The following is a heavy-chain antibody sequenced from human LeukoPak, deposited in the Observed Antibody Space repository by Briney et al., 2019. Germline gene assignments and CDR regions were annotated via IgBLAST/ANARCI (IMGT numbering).Heavy chain of an antibody. J-gene: IGHJ5*02. CDR2: IIPIFGTA. CDR1: GGTFSSYA. CDR3: AGEGGYYYGSGSPSDP. V-gene: IGHV1-69*05. D-gene: IGHD3-10*01. Sequence: SVKVSCKASGGTFSSYAISWVRQAPGQGLEWMGGIIPIFGTANYAQKFQGRVTITTDKSTSTAYMELSSLRCEDTAVYYCAGEGGYYYGSGSPSDPWGQGTLVTVSS.